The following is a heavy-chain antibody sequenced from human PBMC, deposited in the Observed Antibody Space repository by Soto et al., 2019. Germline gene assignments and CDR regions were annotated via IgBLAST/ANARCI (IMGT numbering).Heavy chain of an antibody. D-gene: IGHD6-13*01. CDR1: GFTFSSYA. CDR2: ISYDGSNK. CDR3: ARGIGQQLVYVDY. J-gene: IGHJ4*02. V-gene: IGHV3-30-3*01. Sequence: PGGSLRLSCAASGFTFSSYAMHWVRQAPGKGLEWVAVISYDGSNKYYADSVKGRFTISRDNSKNTLYLQMNSLRAEDTAVYYCARGIGQQLVYVDYCGQGTLVTVSS.